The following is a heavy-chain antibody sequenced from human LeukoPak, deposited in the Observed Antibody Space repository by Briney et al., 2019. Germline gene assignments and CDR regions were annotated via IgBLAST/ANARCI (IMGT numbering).Heavy chain of an antibody. V-gene: IGHV1-2*02. D-gene: IGHD4-17*01. CDR1: GCTFTGYY. CDR3: ARTVEYYYYYGMDV. Sequence: ASVKVSCKASGCTFTGYYMHWVRQAPGQGLEWMGWINPNSGGTNYAQKFQGRVTMTRDTSISTAYMELSRLRSDDTAVYYCARTVEYYYYYGMDVWGQGTTVTVSS. CDR2: INPNSGGT. J-gene: IGHJ6*02.